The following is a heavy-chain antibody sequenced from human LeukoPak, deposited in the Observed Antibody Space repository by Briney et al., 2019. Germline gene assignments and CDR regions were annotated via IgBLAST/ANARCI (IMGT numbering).Heavy chain of an antibody. CDR2: IYTSGST. CDR1: GGSISTSNW. Sequence: SGTLSLTCAVSGGSISTSNWWSWVRQPPGKGLEWIGRIYTSGSTNYNPSLKSRVTMSVDTSKNQFSLKLSSVTAADTAVYYCARDRKYSGSSDDAFDIWGQGTMVTVSS. V-gene: IGHV4-4*02. J-gene: IGHJ3*02. D-gene: IGHD1-26*01. CDR3: ARDRKYSGSSDDAFDI.